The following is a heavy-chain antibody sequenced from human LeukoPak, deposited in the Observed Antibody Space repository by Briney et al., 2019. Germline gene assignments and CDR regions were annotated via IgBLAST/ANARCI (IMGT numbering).Heavy chain of an antibody. CDR1: GFTFSSYG. D-gene: IGHD2-2*01. CDR2: IRYDGSNK. Sequence: GGSLRLSCAASGFTFSSYGMHWVRQALGKGLEWVAFIRYDGSNKYYADSVKGRFTISRDNSKNTLYLQMNSLGAEDTAVYYCAKDKGVPASIDYWGQGTLVTVSS. J-gene: IGHJ4*02. CDR3: AKDKGVPASIDY. V-gene: IGHV3-30*02.